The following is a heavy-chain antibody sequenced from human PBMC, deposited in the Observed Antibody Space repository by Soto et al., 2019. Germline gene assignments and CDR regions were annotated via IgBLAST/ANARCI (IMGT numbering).Heavy chain of an antibody. V-gene: IGHV4-4*02. CDR2: IFHSGST. J-gene: IGHJ4*02. Sequence: QVQLQESGPGLVKPSGTLSLTCAVFGGSISNSIWRTWVRQPPGKGLDWIGEIFHSGSTNYNSSLMGRVTISVDKANNQFSLKLSSVTAADTAVYYCAHRPIVGAAIWGQGTLVTVSS. D-gene: IGHD1-26*01. CDR3: AHRPIVGAAI. CDR1: GGSISNSIW.